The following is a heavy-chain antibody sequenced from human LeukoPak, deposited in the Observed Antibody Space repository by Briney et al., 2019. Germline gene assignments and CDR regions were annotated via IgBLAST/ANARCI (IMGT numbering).Heavy chain of an antibody. CDR1: GFTFSSYG. Sequence: GGSLRLSCAASGFTFSSYGMHWVRQAPGKGLEWVAFIRYDGSNKYYADSVKGRFPISRDNSKNTLYLQMNSLRAEDTAVYYCAKGSRLGYCSSTSCPARYWGQGTLVTVSS. V-gene: IGHV3-30*02. CDR2: IRYDGSNK. J-gene: IGHJ4*02. CDR3: AKGSRLGYCSSTSCPARY. D-gene: IGHD2-2*01.